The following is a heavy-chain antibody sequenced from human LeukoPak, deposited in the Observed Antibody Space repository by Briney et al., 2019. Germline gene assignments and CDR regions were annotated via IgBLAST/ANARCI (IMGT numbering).Heavy chain of an antibody. Sequence: SVKVSCKASGGTFSSYAISWVRQAPGQGLEWMGGIIPIFGTANYAQKFQGRVTITADESTSIAYMELSSLRSEDTAVYYCARDQDGYNWAPDYWGQGTLVTVSS. CDR2: IIPIFGTA. J-gene: IGHJ4*02. CDR3: ARDQDGYNWAPDY. D-gene: IGHD5-24*01. CDR1: GGTFSSYA. V-gene: IGHV1-69*13.